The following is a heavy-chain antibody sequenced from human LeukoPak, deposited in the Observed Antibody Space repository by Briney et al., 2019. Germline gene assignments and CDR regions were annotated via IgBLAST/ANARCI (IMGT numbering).Heavy chain of an antibody. D-gene: IGHD5-24*01. CDR3: ARAVEMATAFDY. CDR2: INPSGGST. CDR1: GYTFTSYY. V-gene: IGHV1-46*01. Sequence: ASVKVSCKASGYTFTSYYMYWVRQAPGQGLEWMGIINPSGGSTSYAQKFQGRVTMTRDTSTSTVYMELSSLRSEDTAVYYCARAVEMATAFDYWGQGTLVTVSS. J-gene: IGHJ4*02.